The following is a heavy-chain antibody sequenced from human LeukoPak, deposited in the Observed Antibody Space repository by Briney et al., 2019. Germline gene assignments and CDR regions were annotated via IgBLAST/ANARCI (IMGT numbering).Heavy chain of an antibody. V-gene: IGHV1-18*01. CDR1: GYTFTSYG. J-gene: IGHJ4*02. CDR2: ISAYNGNT. CDR3: ARVTRILGPTPTNFDC. D-gene: IGHD1-26*01. Sequence: ASVKGSCKASGYTFTSYGITWVRQAPGQGLEWMGLISAYNGNTKYAQNFQGRVTMTTDTSTTTAYMELRSLRSDDTAVYYCARVTRILGPTPTNFDCWGQGTLVSVSS.